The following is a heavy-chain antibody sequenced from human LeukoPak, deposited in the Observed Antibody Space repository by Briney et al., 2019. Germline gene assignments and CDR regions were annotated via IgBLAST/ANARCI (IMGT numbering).Heavy chain of an antibody. CDR2: VYYSGTT. Sequence: SETLSLTCSVSGGSISLSYYYWGWIRRPPGKALEWIGSVYYSGTTSYNPSLKSRVTISVDTSKNQFSLKLSSVTAADTAVYYCATTTIRLGYWGQGTLVTVSS. CDR3: ATTTIRLGY. J-gene: IGHJ4*02. CDR1: GGSISLSYYY. V-gene: IGHV4-39*07. D-gene: IGHD1-26*01.